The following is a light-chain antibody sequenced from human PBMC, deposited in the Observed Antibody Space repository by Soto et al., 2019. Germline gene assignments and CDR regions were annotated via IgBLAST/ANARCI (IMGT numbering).Light chain of an antibody. V-gene: IGLV2-8*01. CDR3: SSYAGSNNYV. CDR1: SSDVGGYNY. CDR2: EVS. J-gene: IGLJ1*01. Sequence: QSVLTQPPSASGSPGQSVTISCTGTSSDVGGYNYVSWYQQHPGQAPKLMIYEVSKRPSGAPDRFSGSKSGNTASLTVSGLQAEDEADYYCSSYAGSNNYVFGTGTKVTVL.